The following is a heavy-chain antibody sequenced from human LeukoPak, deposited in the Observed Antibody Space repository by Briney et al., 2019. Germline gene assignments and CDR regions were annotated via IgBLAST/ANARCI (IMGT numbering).Heavy chain of an antibody. J-gene: IGHJ4*02. CDR1: GYTFTTYN. CDR3: ARALGYCSSWSRFDY. V-gene: IGHV1-69*06. CDR2: IIPIFGTA. D-gene: IGHD6-13*01. Sequence: SVKVSCKASGYTFTTYNINWVRQAPAQGLEWMGGIIPIFGTANYAQKFQGRDTITADKSTSTAYMELRSLRSEDTAVYYCARALGYCSSWSRFDYWGQGTLVTVSS.